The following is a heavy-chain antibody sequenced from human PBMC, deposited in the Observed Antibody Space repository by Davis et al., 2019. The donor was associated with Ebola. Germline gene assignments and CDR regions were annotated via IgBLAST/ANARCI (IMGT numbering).Heavy chain of an antibody. CDR1: GFTFSSYS. J-gene: IGHJ6*02. Sequence: PGGSLRPSVPASGFTFSSYSMNWVRQVPGKGLEWVSAISGSGGSTYYSDPVKGRFTISRDNSKNTLYLQMNSLRAEDTAVYYCAKDSEEMATIPLYYYYYGMDVWGQGTTVTVSS. CDR3: AKDSEEMATIPLYYYYYGMDV. D-gene: IGHD5-24*01. CDR2: ISGSGGST. V-gene: IGHV3-23*01.